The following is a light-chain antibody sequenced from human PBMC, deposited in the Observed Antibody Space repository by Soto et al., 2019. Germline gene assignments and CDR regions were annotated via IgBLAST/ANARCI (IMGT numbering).Light chain of an antibody. V-gene: IGLV2-14*01. J-gene: IGLJ3*02. Sequence: QSALTQPASVSGSPGQSITISCTGTSSDIVSNNYVSWFQQRPGKAPTLIIYEVSNRPPGVSTHFSGSKSGNTASLTISGVVPKDAPEYDSLPYTTTSRLFGGGTKLTVL. CDR2: EVS. CDR1: SSDIVSNNY. CDR3: LPYTTTSRL.